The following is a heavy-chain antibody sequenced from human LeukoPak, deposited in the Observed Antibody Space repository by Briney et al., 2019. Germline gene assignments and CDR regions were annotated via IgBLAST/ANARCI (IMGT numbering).Heavy chain of an antibody. CDR2: INWNGGST. CDR3: ARGRNLEDGDLDY. J-gene: IGHJ4*02. CDR1: GCTFDDYG. D-gene: IGHD1-7*01. Sequence: GRSLRLSCAASGCTFDDYGMCWVHQAPGKGLEWVSGINWNGGSTGYADSVKGRFTISRDNAKNSLYLQMNSLRAEDTALYYCARGRNLEDGDLDYWGQGTLVTVSS. V-gene: IGHV3-20*04.